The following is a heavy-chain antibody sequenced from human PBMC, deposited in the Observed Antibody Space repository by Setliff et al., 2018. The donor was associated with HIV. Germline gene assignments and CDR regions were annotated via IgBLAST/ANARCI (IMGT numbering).Heavy chain of an antibody. J-gene: IGHJ4*02. CDR1: GGSFSSYG. V-gene: IGHV1-69*13. CDR2: IMPIFGTA. D-gene: IGHD1-26*01. Sequence: SVKVSCKASGGSFSSYGLSWVRQAPGQGLEWMGGIMPIFGTANYAQKFQGRVTIIADASTNTVNMELSSLRSEDTAVYYCARGVDGSYRKFFDNWGQGTLVT. CDR3: ARGVDGSYRKFFDN.